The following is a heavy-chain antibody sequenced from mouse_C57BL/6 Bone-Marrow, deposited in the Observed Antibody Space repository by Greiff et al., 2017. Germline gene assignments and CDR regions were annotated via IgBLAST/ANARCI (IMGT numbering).Heavy chain of an antibody. Sequence: EVKLMESGGGLVQSGRSLRLSCATSGFTFSDFYMEWVRQAPGKGLEWIAASRNKANDYTTEYSASVKGRFIVSRDTSQSILYLQMNALRAEDTAIYYCARDAGGTVGYFDVWGTGTTVTVSS. CDR1: GFTFSDFY. J-gene: IGHJ1*03. V-gene: IGHV7-1*01. D-gene: IGHD1-1*01. CDR3: ARDAGGTVGYFDV. CDR2: SRNKANDYTT.